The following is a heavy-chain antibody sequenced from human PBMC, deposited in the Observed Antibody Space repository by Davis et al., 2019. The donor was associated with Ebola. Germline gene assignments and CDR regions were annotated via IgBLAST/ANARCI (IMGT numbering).Heavy chain of an antibody. J-gene: IGHJ6*02. V-gene: IGHV4-39*07. Sequence: MPSETLSLTCTISGGSISSSSYYWGWIRQPPGKGLEWIGSIYYSGGTYYNPSLNSRVTISVDTSKNQFSLNLTSVTAADTAMYYCARERPSYYYGLDVWGQGTTVIVSS. D-gene: IGHD3-10*01. CDR3: ARERPSYYYGLDV. CDR2: IYYSGGT. CDR1: GGSISSSSYY.